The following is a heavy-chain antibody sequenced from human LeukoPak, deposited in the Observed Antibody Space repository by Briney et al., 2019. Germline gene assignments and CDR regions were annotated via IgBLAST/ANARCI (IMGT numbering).Heavy chain of an antibody. J-gene: IGHJ5*02. D-gene: IGHD3-3*01. CDR2: ITPIFGTA. Sequence: AASVKVSCKASGGTFSSYAISWVRQAPGQGLEWMGAITPIFGTANYAQKFQGRVTITTDESTSTAYMELSSLRSEDTAVYYCAREICGMTCTSQDWFDPWGQGTLVTVSS. CDR1: GGTFSSYA. CDR3: AREICGMTCTSQDWFDP. V-gene: IGHV1-69*05.